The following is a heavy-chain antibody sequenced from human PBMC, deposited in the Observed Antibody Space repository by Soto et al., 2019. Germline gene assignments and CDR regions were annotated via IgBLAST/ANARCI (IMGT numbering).Heavy chain of an antibody. D-gene: IGHD1-7*01. Sequence: EVQLVESGGGWVQPGGSLRLSCAGSDFVFSNYSMNWVRQAPGRGLEWVSYISSSSTNTYYAASVRGRFTISRDNAKNSLFLRMISLKDEDTAVYYCTRGTKGGSPPLWGRGTLVTVSS. J-gene: IGHJ4*02. CDR3: TRGTKGGSPPL. CDR1: DFVFSNYS. CDR2: ISSSSTNT. V-gene: IGHV3-48*02.